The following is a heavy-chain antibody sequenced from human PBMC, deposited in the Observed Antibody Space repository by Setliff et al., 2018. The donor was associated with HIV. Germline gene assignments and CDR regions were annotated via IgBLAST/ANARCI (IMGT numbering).Heavy chain of an antibody. CDR1: GVSVSSGGYC. J-gene: IGHJ1*01. Sequence: SETLSLTCTVSGVSVSSGGYCWSWIRQHQGKGLEWIGYVYYTGTTYFNPSLKSRITISVVTSKTQFSLKLGFVTAADTAVYYCARGEGTTWDLAEYFQHWGHGTLVTVSS. CDR2: VYYTGTT. CDR3: ARGEGTTWDLAEYFQH. V-gene: IGHV4-31*03. D-gene: IGHD2-2*01.